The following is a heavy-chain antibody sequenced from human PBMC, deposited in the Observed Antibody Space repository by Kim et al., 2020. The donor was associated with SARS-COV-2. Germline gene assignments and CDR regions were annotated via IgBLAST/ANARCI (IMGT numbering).Heavy chain of an antibody. V-gene: IGHV4-34*01. Sequence: PSLKSRVTISVDTSKNQFSLKLSSVIAADTAVYFCARVVGASLPEAFDIWGQGTMVTVSS. J-gene: IGHJ3*02. CDR3: ARVVGASLPEAFDI. D-gene: IGHD2-15*01.